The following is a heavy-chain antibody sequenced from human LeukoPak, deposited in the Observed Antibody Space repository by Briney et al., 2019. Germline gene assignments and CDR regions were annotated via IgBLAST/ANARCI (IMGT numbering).Heavy chain of an antibody. CDR1: GFTFRTSG. J-gene: IGHJ4*02. D-gene: IGHD1-26*01. CDR2: ISSSGTTI. CDR3: AKDGGTHFDH. Sequence: GGSLRLSCAASGFTFRTSGMNWVRQAPGKGLEWVSYISSSGTTISYAQSVKGRFTITRDNAQNPLTLHMNTLRADDTAVYYCAKDGGTHFDHWSQGTLVTVSS. V-gene: IGHV3-48*01.